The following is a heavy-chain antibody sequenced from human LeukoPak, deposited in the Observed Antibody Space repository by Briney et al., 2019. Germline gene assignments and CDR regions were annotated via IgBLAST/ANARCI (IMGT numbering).Heavy chain of an antibody. Sequence: GGSLRLSCAASGFTFSSYGMHWVRQAPGKGLEWVAFIRYDGSNKYYADSVKGRFTISRDNSKNTLYLQMNSLRAEDTAVYYCAKDLGSSWPPFDYWGQGTLVTVSS. D-gene: IGHD6-13*01. V-gene: IGHV3-30*02. CDR2: IRYDGSNK. CDR1: GFTFSSYG. CDR3: AKDLGSSWPPFDY. J-gene: IGHJ4*02.